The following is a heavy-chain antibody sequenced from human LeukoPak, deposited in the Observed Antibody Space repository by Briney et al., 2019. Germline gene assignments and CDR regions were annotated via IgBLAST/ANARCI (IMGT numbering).Heavy chain of an antibody. CDR3: ARGSEGSCSSTSCPRYFQH. J-gene: IGHJ1*01. D-gene: IGHD2-2*01. CDR2: IRYDGSNK. V-gene: IGHV3-30*02. CDR1: GFTFSSYG. Sequence: GGSLRLSCAASGFTFSSYGMHWVRQAPGKGLEWVAFIRYDGSNKYYADSVKGRFTISRDNSKNTLYLQMNSLRAEDTAVYYCARGSEGSCSSTSCPRYFQHWGQGTLVTVSS.